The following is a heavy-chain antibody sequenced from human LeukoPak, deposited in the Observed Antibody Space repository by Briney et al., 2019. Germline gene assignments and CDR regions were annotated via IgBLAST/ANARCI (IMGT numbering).Heavy chain of an antibody. J-gene: IGHJ4*02. CDR2: IYYSGST. Sequence: SETLSLTCTVSGGSISSYYWSWIRQPPGKGLDWIGYIYYSGSTHYNPSLESRVTISVDTSKNQFSLKLSSVTAADTAVYYCARYGGNFDYWGQGTLVTVSS. CDR3: ARYGGNFDY. V-gene: IGHV4-59*01. D-gene: IGHD4-23*01. CDR1: GGSISSYY.